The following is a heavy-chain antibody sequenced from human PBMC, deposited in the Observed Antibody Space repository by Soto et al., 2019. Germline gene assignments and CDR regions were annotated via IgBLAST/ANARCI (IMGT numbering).Heavy chain of an antibody. V-gene: IGHV4-28*01. J-gene: IGHJ4*02. D-gene: IGHD1-26*01. CDR1: GYSISSSNW. CDR2: IYYSGTT. Sequence: QVQLQESGPGLVKPSDTLSLTCAVSGYSISSSNWWGWIRQPPGKGLAWIGYIYYSGTTYYNPSLKSRVTMSVDTYKNQFSQKLTSVTSVDTAVYYCARREIQGPIDYWGQGTLVTVSS. CDR3: ARREIQGPIDY.